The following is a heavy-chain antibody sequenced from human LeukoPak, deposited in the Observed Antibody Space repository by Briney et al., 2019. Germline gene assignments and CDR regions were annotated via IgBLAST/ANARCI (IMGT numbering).Heavy chain of an antibody. CDR2: ISPYNGNT. V-gene: IGHV1-18*01. J-gene: IGHJ6*02. CDR1: GYTFSTYG. Sequence: ASVKVSCKASGYTFSTYGISWVRQAPGQGLEWMGWISPYNGNTNYAQKLQGRVTMTTDTSTSTAYMELRSLRSDDTAVYYCARDGVRYFVSPYGMDVWGQGTTVTVSS. CDR3: ARDGVRYFVSPYGMDV. D-gene: IGHD3-9*01.